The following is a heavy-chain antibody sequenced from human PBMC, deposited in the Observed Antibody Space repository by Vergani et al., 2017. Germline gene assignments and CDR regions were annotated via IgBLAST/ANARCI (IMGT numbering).Heavy chain of an antibody. Sequence: QVQLQESGPGLVKPSETLSLTSTVSNYSISRGYFWGWIRRPPGKGLEWIASFHHTGMTYNNPSLKSRVTISVDTSKNLISLKLNSVTAADTALYYCARHGISGKFYHLFDSWVQGTLVTVSS. CDR1: NYSISRGYF. CDR3: ARHGISGKFYHLFDS. J-gene: IGHJ4*02. CDR2: FHHTGMT. V-gene: IGHV4-38-2*02. D-gene: IGHD2-2*01.